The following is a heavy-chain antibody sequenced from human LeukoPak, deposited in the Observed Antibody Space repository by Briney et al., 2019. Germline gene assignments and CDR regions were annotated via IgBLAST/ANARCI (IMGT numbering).Heavy chain of an antibody. D-gene: IGHD2-21*02. CDR1: GGSISGFY. CDR3: ARDPASHIVVVTPYYFDY. V-gene: IGHV4-59*01. Sequence: SETLSLTCTVSGGSISGFYWSWIRQPPGKGLEWIGYICYSGTTTYNPSLKSRVTISIDMSNNHFSLNLRSVTAADKAVYYCARDPASHIVVVTPYYFDYWGQGTLVTVSS. J-gene: IGHJ4*02. CDR2: ICYSGTT.